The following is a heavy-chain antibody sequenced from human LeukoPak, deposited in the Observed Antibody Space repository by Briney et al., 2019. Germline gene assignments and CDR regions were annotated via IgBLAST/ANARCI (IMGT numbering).Heavy chain of an antibody. Sequence: ASVKVSCKASGYTFTQYFIHWVRHAPGQGLEWMGRIRSDSGNTEYAQRFQGRVTMTRDTSITTVYMELHSLTFDDAAVYYCARDLSSTPNWELDYWGQGALVTVSS. CDR1: GYTFTQYF. CDR3: ARDLSSTPNWELDY. V-gene: IGHV1-2*06. J-gene: IGHJ4*02. CDR2: IRSDSGNT. D-gene: IGHD1-26*01.